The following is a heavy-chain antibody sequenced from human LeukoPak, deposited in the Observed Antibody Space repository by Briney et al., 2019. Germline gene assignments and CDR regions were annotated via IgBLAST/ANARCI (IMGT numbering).Heavy chain of an antibody. CDR1: GYTFTSYA. CDR3: ARWPQQQLVHTFDY. CDR2: INTNTGNP. D-gene: IGHD6-13*01. Sequence: ASVKVSCKASGYTFTSYAMNWVRQAPGQGLEWMGWINTNTGNPTYAQGFTGRFVLSLDTSVSTAYLQISSLKVEDTAVYYCARWPQQQLVHTFDYWGQGTLVTVSS. J-gene: IGHJ4*02. V-gene: IGHV7-4-1*02.